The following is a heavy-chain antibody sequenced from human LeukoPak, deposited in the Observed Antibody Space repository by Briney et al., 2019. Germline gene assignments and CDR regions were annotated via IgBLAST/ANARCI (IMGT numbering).Heavy chain of an antibody. CDR1: GYTLTSYG. J-gene: IGHJ4*02. V-gene: IGHV1-18*01. D-gene: IGHD3-22*01. Sequence: AASVKVSCKASGYTLTSYGINWMRQAPGQGLEWMGWISTQSGNTNYAQKVQGRLTLTTDRSTNTAYMELSSLRSEDTAVYYCARTPSMSSGFDYWGQGTLVTVSS. CDR3: ARTPSMSSGFDY. CDR2: ISTQSGNT.